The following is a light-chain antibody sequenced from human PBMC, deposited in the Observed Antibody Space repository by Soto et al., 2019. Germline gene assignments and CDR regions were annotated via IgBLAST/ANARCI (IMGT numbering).Light chain of an antibody. CDR1: HSVIKN. CDR2: DXS. CDR3: QQFSSNTRT. V-gene: IGKV3-20*01. J-gene: IGKJ4*02. Sequence: EIVLTQSPATLSLSRGERATLYXRASHSVIKNLSWYQQKPGXAPRXXXYDXSSRARGGPDRLSGGGSGTDVTLPSSRLDPEDFVVYDCQQFSSNTRTFGGGTKVDIK.